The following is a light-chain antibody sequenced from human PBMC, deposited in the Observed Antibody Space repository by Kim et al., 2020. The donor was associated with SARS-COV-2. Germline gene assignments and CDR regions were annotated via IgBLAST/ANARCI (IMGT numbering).Light chain of an antibody. CDR1: QDIWND. CDR3: LQHSTYPIT. V-gene: IGKV1-17*01. Sequence: ASVEDRVTITCRASQDIWNDLGWYQQNPGRAPKRLIYGASSLQSGVPSRFSGSGSGTEFTLTISSVQPEDFATYFCLQHSTYPITFGQGTRLEIK. J-gene: IGKJ5*01. CDR2: GAS.